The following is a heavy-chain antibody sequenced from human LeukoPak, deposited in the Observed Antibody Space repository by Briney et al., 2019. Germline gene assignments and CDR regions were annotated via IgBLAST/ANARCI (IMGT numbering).Heavy chain of an antibody. V-gene: IGHV3-11*04. CDR1: GFTFSDYY. J-gene: IGHJ4*02. Sequence: PGGSLRLSCAASGFTFSDYYMSWIRQAPGKGLEWVSYISNGAGTIYYADSVKGRFTISRDNAKNSLYLQMNSLRVEDTAVYYCARAYTFGGVIVAFDYWGQGTLVTVSS. D-gene: IGHD3-16*02. CDR2: ISNGAGTI. CDR3: ARAYTFGGVIVAFDY.